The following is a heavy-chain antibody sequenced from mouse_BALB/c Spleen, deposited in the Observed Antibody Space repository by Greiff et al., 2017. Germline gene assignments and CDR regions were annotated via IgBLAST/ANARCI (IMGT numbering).Heavy chain of an antibody. CDR1: GFNIKDTY. CDR2: IDPANGNT. Sequence: VQLKESGAELVKPGASVKLSCTASGFNIKDTYMHWVKQRPEQGLEWIGRIDPANGNTKYDPKFQGKATITADTSSNTAYLQLSSLTSEDTAVYYCARGYGKGMDYWGQGTSGTGSS. CDR3: ARGYGKGMDY. D-gene: IGHD2-1*01. J-gene: IGHJ4*01. V-gene: IGHV14-3*02.